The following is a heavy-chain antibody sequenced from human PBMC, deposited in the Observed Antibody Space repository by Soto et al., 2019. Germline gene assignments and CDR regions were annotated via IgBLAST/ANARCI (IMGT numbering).Heavy chain of an antibody. CDR2: ISAAGDP. CDR1: GFTFRNYD. Sequence: EVQLVESGGGLVQPGGSLRLSCEASGFTFRNYDMHWVRQGTGKGLEWVSGISAAGDPDYADSVEGRFTISRENAQNSFSLKMNSLRVGDTAVYYCARTDRDFYGLDVWGQGTTVIVSS. CDR3: ARTDRDFYGLDV. V-gene: IGHV3-13*05. J-gene: IGHJ6*02.